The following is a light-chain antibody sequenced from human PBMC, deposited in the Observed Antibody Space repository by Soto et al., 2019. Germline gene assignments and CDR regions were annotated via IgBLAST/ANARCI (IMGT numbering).Light chain of an antibody. J-gene: IGLJ2*01. CDR1: SSDVGGYNY. Sequence: QSVLTQPASVSGSPGQSITISCTGTSSDVGGYNYVSWYQQHPGKAPKLMSYDVSNRPSGVSNRFSGSKSGHTASLTISGLQAEDEADYYCSSYTSSSTRVFGGGTKLTVL. CDR3: SSYTSSSTRV. CDR2: DVS. V-gene: IGLV2-14*01.